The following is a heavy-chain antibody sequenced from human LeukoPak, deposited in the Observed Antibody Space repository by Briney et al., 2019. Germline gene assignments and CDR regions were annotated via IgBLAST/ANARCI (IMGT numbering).Heavy chain of an antibody. CDR1: GFTFSSYS. V-gene: IGHV3-21*04. Sequence: GGSLRLSCAASGFTFSSYSMNWVRQAPGKGLEWVSSISSSSSYIYYADSVKGRFTISRDNAKNSLYLQMNSLRAEDTAVYYCAKAGAVVVVAAKYFDYWGQGTLVTVSS. J-gene: IGHJ4*02. D-gene: IGHD2-15*01. CDR2: ISSSSSYI. CDR3: AKAGAVVVVAAKYFDY.